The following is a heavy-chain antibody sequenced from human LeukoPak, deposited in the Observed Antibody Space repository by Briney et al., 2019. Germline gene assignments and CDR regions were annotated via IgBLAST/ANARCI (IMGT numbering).Heavy chain of an antibody. D-gene: IGHD3-22*01. J-gene: IGHJ6*03. Sequence: GGTLRLSCAASGFTFSSYGMSWVRQAPGKGLEWVSAISGSGGSTYYADSVKGRFTISRDNSKNTLYLQMNSLRAEDTAVYYCAKARHYYDSSGYDYCYYYMDVWGKGTTVTISS. CDR1: GFTFSSYG. CDR2: ISGSGGST. CDR3: AKARHYYDSSGYDYCYYYMDV. V-gene: IGHV3-23*01.